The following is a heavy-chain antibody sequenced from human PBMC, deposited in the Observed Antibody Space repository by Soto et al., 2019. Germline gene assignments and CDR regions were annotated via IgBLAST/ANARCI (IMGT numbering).Heavy chain of an antibody. J-gene: IGHJ4*02. CDR2: INAGNGNT. CDR1: GYTFTSYA. CDR3: ARGSRGQYYGWGSYYIDY. D-gene: IGHD3-10*01. Sequence: QVQLVQSGAEVKKPGASVKVSCKASGYTFTSYAMHWVRQAPGQRLEWMGWINAGNGNTKYSQNFQGRVTITRDTSARTAYRELSSLRSEDTAVYYCARGSRGQYYGWGSYYIDYLGQGTLVTVSS. V-gene: IGHV1-3*01.